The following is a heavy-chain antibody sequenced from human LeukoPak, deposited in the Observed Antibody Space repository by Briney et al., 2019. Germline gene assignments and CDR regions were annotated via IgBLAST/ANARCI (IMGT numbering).Heavy chain of an antibody. J-gene: IGHJ4*02. V-gene: IGHV3-21*01. Sequence: GGSLRLSCVASGFTFSSYTMNWVRQAPGEGLEWGLSISSSSRYLYYADSLKGRFTISRDNAKNSVYLHMNSLRADDTAIYYCVRDRPIFAGSDTTYWGQGTLVTVSS. CDR2: ISSSSRYL. CDR3: VRDRPIFAGSDTTY. D-gene: IGHD3-3*01. CDR1: GFTFSSYT.